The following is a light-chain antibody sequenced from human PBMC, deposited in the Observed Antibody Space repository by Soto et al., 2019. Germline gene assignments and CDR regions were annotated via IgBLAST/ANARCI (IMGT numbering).Light chain of an antibody. V-gene: IGKV1-39*01. CDR1: QSISRY. Sequence: DTQMTQSPSALSASVGDRVTITCRASQSISRYLNWYQQKPGKAPKLLMYAASSLQSGVPSRFSGSGSGTDFTLTILSLHPEDSASYYSQQSYSPPVTFGPGTKVVIK. J-gene: IGKJ3*01. CDR2: AAS. CDR3: QQSYSPPVT.